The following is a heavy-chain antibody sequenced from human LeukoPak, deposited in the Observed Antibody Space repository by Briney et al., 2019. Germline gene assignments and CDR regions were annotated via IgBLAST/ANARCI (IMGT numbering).Heavy chain of an antibody. CDR1: GFTFSTYW. D-gene: IGHD2-2*01. CDR3: VRDRDCSSTTCCRWKGS. CDR2: IKQDGSEK. J-gene: IGHJ5*02. V-gene: IGHV3-7*01. Sequence: GGSLRLSCAASGFTFSTYWMSWVRQAPGKGLEWVANIKQDGSEKYYVDSVKGRFTISRDNAKNSLYLQMNSLRAEDTAVYYCVRDRDCSSTTCCRWKGSWGQGTLVTVSS.